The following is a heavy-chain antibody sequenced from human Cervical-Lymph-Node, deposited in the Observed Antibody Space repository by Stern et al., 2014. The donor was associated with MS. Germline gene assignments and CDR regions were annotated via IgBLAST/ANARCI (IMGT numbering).Heavy chain of an antibody. CDR3: ARDKGIITAAGYYLDY. CDR1: GFTFTNYY. D-gene: IGHD6-13*01. V-gene: IGHV1-46*03. Sequence: QVQLVESGAEVKEPGASVKVSCKASGFTFTNYYVHWVRQAPGQGLEWVGIINPSGVSASYAQKFQGRLTMTRDTSTNTDYMELSRLRSEDTAVYFCARDKGIITAAGYYLDYWGQGTLVTVSS. CDR2: INPSGVSA. J-gene: IGHJ4*02.